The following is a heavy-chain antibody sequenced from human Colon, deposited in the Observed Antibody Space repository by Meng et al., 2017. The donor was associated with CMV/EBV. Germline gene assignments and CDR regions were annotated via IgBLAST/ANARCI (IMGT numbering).Heavy chain of an antibody. CDR1: GHAFTRYG. CDR3: ARRMHGSSPYYYFIDY. V-gene: IGHV1-18*01. CDR2: ISTYNGNT. J-gene: IGHJ4*02. Sequence: GHAFTRYGITWVRQAPGQGLEWMGWISTYNGNTKYSQKDQGRVTMTTDTSTSTAYMELRSLTSDDTAVYYCARRMHGSSPYYYFIDYWGQGTLVTVSS. D-gene: IGHD3-22*01.